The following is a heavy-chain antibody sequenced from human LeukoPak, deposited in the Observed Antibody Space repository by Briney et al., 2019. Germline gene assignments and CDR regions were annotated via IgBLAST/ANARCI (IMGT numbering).Heavy chain of an antibody. CDR1: GYSISSGYY. V-gene: IGHV4-38-2*02. Sequence: PSETLSLTCTVSGYSISSGYYWGWIRQPPGKGLEWIGSIYHSGSTYYNPSLKSRVTISVDTPKNQFSLKLSSVTAADTAVYYCARGTRYSSGWYSKGVAFDIWGQGTMVTVSS. CDR3: ARGTRYSSGWYSKGVAFDI. J-gene: IGHJ3*02. D-gene: IGHD6-19*01. CDR2: IYHSGST.